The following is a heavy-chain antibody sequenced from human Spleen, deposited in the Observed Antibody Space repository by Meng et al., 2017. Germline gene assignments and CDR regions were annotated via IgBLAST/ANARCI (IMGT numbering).Heavy chain of an antibody. CDR3: ARRGGRDIDS. CDR1: GFSFTDFW. CDR2: IYPHDSDT. Sequence: GGSLRLSCKASGFSFTDFWIAWVRQMPGKGLEWMGIIYPHDSDTRYGPSFQGHVTISADKSITTAYLQWSSLKTSDTAMYYCARRGGRDIDSCGQGTLVTVSS. D-gene: IGHD5-24*01. J-gene: IGHJ4*02. V-gene: IGHV5-51*01.